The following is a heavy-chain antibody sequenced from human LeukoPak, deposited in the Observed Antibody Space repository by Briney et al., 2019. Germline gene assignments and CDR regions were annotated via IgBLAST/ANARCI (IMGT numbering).Heavy chain of an antibody. CDR2: IYYSGST. D-gene: IGHD5-18*01. J-gene: IGHJ4*02. CDR3: ASSGYSYGSLGY. Sequence: SETLSLTCTVSGGSISSYYWSWIRQPPGKGLEWIGYIYYSGSTNYNPSLKRRVTISVDTSKNQFSLKLSSVTAADTAVYYCASSGYSYGSLGYWGQGTLVTVYS. V-gene: IGHV4-59*01. CDR1: GGSISSYY.